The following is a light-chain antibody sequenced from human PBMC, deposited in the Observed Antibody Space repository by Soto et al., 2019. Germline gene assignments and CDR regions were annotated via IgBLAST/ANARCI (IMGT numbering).Light chain of an antibody. CDR3: CSYAGSSTYV. V-gene: IGLV2-23*02. J-gene: IGLJ1*01. Sequence: QSALTQPASVSGSPGQSITISCTGTSSDVGSYNLVSWYQQHPGKAPKLMIYEVSKRPSGGSNRFSGSKSGNTASLTISGLQAEDESDYYCCSYAGSSTYVFGAGTKVAV. CDR1: SSDVGSYNL. CDR2: EVS.